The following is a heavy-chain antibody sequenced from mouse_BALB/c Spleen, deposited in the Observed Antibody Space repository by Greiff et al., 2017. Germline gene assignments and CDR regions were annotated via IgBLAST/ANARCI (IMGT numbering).Heavy chain of an antibody. CDR2: ISSGSSTI. Sequence: EVQLVESGGGLVQPGGSRKLSCAASGFTFSSFGMHWVRQAPEKGLEWVAYISSGSSTIYYADTVKGRFTISRDNPKNTLFLQMTSLRSEDTAMYYCARSGYDGYCEGGPYFDYWGQGTTLTVSS. CDR3: ARSGYDGYCEGGPYFDY. CDR1: GFTFSSFG. V-gene: IGHV5-17*02. J-gene: IGHJ2*01. D-gene: IGHD2-3*01.